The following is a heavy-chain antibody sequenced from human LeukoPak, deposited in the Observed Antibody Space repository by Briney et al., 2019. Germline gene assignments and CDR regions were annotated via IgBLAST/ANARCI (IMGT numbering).Heavy chain of an antibody. CDR2: IYYSGST. CDR1: GGSISSYY. D-gene: IGHD3-22*01. CDR3: AGTYYYDSSGYFDY. V-gene: IGHV4-59*01. Sequence: PSETLSLTCTVSGGSISSYYWSWIRQPPGKGLEWFGYIYYSGSTNYNPSLKSRVTISVDTSKNQFSLKLSSVTAADTAVYYCAGTYYYDSSGYFDYWGQGTLVTVSS. J-gene: IGHJ4*02.